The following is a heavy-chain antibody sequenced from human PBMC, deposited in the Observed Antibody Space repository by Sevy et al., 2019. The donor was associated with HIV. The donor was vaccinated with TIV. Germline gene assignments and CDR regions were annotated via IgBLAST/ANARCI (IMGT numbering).Heavy chain of an antibody. V-gene: IGHV4-39*01. CDR2: IYYSGST. D-gene: IGHD4-4*01. Sequence: SETLSLTCTVSGGSISSSSYYWGWIRQPPGKGLEWIGSIYYSGSTYYNPSLKSRVTISVDTSKNQFSLKLSSVTAADTAVYYCAKGGLHRGMDDWGQWTTVTVSS. CDR1: GGSISSSSYY. CDR3: AKGGLHRGMDD. J-gene: IGHJ6*02.